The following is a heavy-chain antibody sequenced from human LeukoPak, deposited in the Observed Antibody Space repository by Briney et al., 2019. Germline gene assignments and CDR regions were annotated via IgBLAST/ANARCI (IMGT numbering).Heavy chain of an antibody. D-gene: IGHD2-2*01. CDR3: ARRSCDIPSCYTWFAP. Sequence: SVKASCKASGYTFNAYYIHWVRQASGQGLEWVGWINPDSGDSKYAQKFQGRVTLNKDTSISTAYMELTRLTSDDTAVYYCARRSCDIPSCYTWFAPWGQGTPVTVSS. CDR2: INPDSGDS. J-gene: IGHJ5*02. CDR1: GYTFNAYY. V-gene: IGHV1-2*02.